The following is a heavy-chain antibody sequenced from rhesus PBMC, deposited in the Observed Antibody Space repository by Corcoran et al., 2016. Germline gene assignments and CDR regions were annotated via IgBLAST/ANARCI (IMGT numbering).Heavy chain of an antibody. Sequence: QVQLQVSGPGLVKPSETLSLTCAVPGGSISDAYYWSWIRQPPGQRLEWIEYIYGSGQGTDYNPSHKNRVPSSIGTSQSQFSLKLSSVTAADTAVYYCARDQGPADYWVQRVLVTVSS. CDR1: GGSISDAYY. D-gene: IGHD1-38*01. CDR3: ARDQGPADY. J-gene: IGHJ4*01. V-gene: IGHV4-106*01. CDR2: IYGSGQGT.